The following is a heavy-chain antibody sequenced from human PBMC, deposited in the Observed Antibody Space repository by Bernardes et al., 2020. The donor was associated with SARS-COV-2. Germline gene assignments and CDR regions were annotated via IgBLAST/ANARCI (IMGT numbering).Heavy chain of an antibody. CDR2: ISGSGGST. CDR3: ATAEPQYYYYYGMDV. CDR1: GFNTSDQY. J-gene: IGHJ6*02. V-gene: IGHV3-23*01. Sequence: GGSLRPSCAASGFNTSDQYMDCVRQAPGKGLEWVSSISGSGGSTYYADSVTGRSTIHRDNPKNTLYLQMNSLRAEDTAVYYCATAEPQYYYYYGMDVWGQGTTVTVS. D-gene: IGHD1-26*01.